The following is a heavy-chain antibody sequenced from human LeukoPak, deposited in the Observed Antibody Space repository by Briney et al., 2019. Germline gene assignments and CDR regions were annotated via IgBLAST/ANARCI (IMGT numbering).Heavy chain of an antibody. D-gene: IGHD2-15*01. CDR3: AKWGCTGGSCYPFAY. CDR2: INNDGTGT. V-gene: IGHV3-74*01. Sequence: GGSLRLSCAASGFTFSPSWMHWVRQVPGEGLVWVSRINNDGTGTNYADSVKGRFTISRDNSKNTLYLQMNSLRVEDTAVYYCAKWGCTGGSCYPFAYWGQGTLVTVSS. CDR1: GFTFSPSW. J-gene: IGHJ4*02.